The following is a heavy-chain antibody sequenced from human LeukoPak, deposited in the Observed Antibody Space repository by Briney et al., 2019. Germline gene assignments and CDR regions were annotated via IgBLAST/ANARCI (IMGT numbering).Heavy chain of an antibody. CDR1: GFXFSSYA. J-gene: IGHJ6*02. CDR3: AKDFSSWGPSGMDV. Sequence: GGSLRLSCVASGFXFSSYAITWVRQAPGKGLEWVSGISAAGGTTYYTDSVKGRFTISRDNSKNTLYLQMNSLRAADTAVYYCAKDFSSWGPSGMDVWGQGTTVTVSS. D-gene: IGHD1-26*01. CDR2: ISAAGGTT. V-gene: IGHV3-23*01.